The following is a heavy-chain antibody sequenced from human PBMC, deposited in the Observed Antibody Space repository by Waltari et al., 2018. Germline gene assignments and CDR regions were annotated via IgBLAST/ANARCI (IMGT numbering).Heavy chain of an antibody. CDR3: ARGIPAASVYYYYYMDV. V-gene: IGHV4-59*01. Sequence: QVQLQESGPGLVKPSETLSLTCTVSGGSISSYYWSWIRQPPGKGLEWIGYIYYSGSTNYNPSLKSRGTISVDTSKNQFSLKLSSVTAADTAVYYCARGIPAASVYYYYYMDVWGKGTTVTISS. CDR1: GGSISSYY. CDR2: IYYSGST. J-gene: IGHJ6*03. D-gene: IGHD2-2*01.